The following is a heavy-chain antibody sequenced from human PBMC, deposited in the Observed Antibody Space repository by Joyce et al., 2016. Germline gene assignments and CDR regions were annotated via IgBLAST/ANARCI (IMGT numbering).Heavy chain of an antibody. CDR3: AKGALADQLLPPADL. CDR1: GFTFNSFV. D-gene: IGHD1-1*01. Sequence: QFQLVESGGRVVQPGRSLRLSCRASGFTFNSFVMHWVRQGPGKGLEWVAVISHDAERQFYGESSKGRFTISRDNYKNTLDLQMNSLRVEDTAVYYCAKGALADQLLPPADLWGQGTLVTVSS. CDR2: ISHDAERQ. J-gene: IGHJ1*01. V-gene: IGHV3-30*18.